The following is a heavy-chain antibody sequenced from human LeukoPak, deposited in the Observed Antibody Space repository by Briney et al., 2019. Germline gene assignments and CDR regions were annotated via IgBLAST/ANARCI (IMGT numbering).Heavy chain of an antibody. CDR3: AKSTSYYYDSSDPYYFDY. D-gene: IGHD3-22*01. J-gene: IGHJ4*02. V-gene: IGHV3-21*04. CDR2: ISSSSSYI. CDR1: GFTFSSYS. Sequence: GGSLRLSCAASGFTFSSYSMNWVRQAPGKGLEWVSSISSSSSYIYYADSVKGRFTISRDNAKNSLYLQMNSLRAEDTAIYYCAKSTSYYYDSSDPYYFDYWGQGTLVTVSS.